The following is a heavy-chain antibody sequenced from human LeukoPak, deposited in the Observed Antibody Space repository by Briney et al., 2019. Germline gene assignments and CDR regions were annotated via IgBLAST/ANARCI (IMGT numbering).Heavy chain of an antibody. V-gene: IGHV3-23*01. CDR2: ISGSGGST. D-gene: IGHD4-17*01. J-gene: IGHJ4*02. CDR3: AKVKGQPTVIDY. CDR1: GYTFSSYA. Sequence: PGGSLRLSCAASGYTFSSYAMSWVRQAPAKGLEWVSAISGSGGSTYYADSVKGRFTISRDNSKNTLYLQMNSLRADDTALYYCAKVKGQPTVIDYWGQGTLVTVSS.